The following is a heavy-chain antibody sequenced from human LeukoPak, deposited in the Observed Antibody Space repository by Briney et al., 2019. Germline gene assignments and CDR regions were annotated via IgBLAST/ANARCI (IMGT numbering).Heavy chain of an antibody. J-gene: IGHJ4*02. CDR2: IYTSGST. V-gene: IGHV4-4*07. CDR3: ARSSRSFGGVDEYYFDY. CDR1: GGSISSYY. D-gene: IGHD3-16*01. Sequence: SETLSLTCTVSGGSISSYYWSWIRQPAGKGLEWIGRIYTSGSTNYSPSLKSRVTMSVDTSKNQFSLKLSSVTAADTAVYYCARSSRSFGGVDEYYFDYWGQGTLVTVSS.